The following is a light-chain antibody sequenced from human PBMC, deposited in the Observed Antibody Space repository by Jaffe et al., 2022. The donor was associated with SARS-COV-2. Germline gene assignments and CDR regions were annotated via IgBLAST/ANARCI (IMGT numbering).Light chain of an antibody. CDR2: GAS. Sequence: EIVLTQSPDTLSLSPGERATLSCRASQTVSSSYLAWYQHKPGQPPRLVIYGASSRATGIPDRFSGSGSGTDFTLTVSRLEPEDFAVYYCQQYGTSPPGTFGQGTKLEIK. J-gene: IGKJ2*01. V-gene: IGKV3-20*01. CDR1: QTVSSSY. CDR3: QQYGTSPPGT.